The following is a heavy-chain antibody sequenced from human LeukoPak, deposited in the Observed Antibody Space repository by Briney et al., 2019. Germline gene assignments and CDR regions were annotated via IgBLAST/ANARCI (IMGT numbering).Heavy chain of an antibody. Sequence: GASVKVSCKASGYTFTSYGISWVRQAPGQGLEWMGRISGYNGNTDYAQKLQGRVTMTTDTSTSTVYMELRSLRSDDTAVYYCAREAFTTGCYDSWGQGTLVTVSS. CDR1: GYTFTSYG. V-gene: IGHV1-18*01. CDR3: AREAFTTGCYDS. CDR2: ISGYNGNT. J-gene: IGHJ4*02. D-gene: IGHD4/OR15-4a*01.